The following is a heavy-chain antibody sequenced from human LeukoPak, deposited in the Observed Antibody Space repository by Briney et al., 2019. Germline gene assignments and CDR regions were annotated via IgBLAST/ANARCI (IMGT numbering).Heavy chain of an antibody. CDR1: GGSISSGSYY. CDR3: ARGPYYDFWSGYYLGYYYYYMDV. J-gene: IGHJ6*03. Sequence: PSQTLSLTCTVSGGSISSGSYYWSWIRQPAGKGLEWIGRIHTSGSTNYNPSLKSRVTISVDTSKNQFSLKLSSVTAADTAVYYCARGPYYDFWSGYYLGYYYYYMDVWGKGTTVTVSS. CDR2: IHTSGST. V-gene: IGHV4-61*02. D-gene: IGHD3-3*01.